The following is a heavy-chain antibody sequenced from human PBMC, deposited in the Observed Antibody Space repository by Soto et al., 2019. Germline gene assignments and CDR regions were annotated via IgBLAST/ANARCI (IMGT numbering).Heavy chain of an antibody. CDR3: ARQGSSSWSYYYPGMHL. Sequence: PAWRLGLTGAVSGGSTRSSIMWICVRRPPCKGLEWVGEIYPSVSTNYNTSLKSRVTTSVDKSKNHFPLKLSCAPVADTAVYYCARQGSSSWSYYYPGMHLLGQGTTVT. CDR2: IYPSVST. J-gene: IGHJ6*01. D-gene: IGHD6-13*01. CDR1: GGSTRSSIM. V-gene: IGHV4-4*02.